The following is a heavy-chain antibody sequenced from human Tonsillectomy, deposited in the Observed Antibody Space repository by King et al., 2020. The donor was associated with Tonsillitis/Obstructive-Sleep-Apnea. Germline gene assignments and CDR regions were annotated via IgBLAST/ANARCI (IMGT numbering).Heavy chain of an antibody. CDR3: ARDRIRYSGSYSAFDI. CDR2: LSAYNGNK. D-gene: IGHD1-26*01. V-gene: IGHV1-18*01. CDR1: GYTFTSYG. J-gene: IGHJ3*02. Sequence: QLVQSGAEVKKPGASVKVSCKASGYTFTSYGISWVRQAPGQGLEWMGWLSAYNGNKNYAQKLQGRVTMTTDTSTSTAYMELRSLRSDDTAVYYCARDRIRYSGSYSAFDIWGQGTMVTVSA.